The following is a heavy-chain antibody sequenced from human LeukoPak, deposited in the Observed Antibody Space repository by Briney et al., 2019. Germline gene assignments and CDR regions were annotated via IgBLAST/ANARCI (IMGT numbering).Heavy chain of an antibody. CDR2: IYYSGST. Sequence: PSETLSLTCTVSGGSISSSSYYWGWIRQPPGKGLEWIGSIYYSGSTYYNPSLKSRVTISVDTSKNQFSLKLSSVTAADTAVYYCARLDPLTIAAAGGGWFDPWGQGTLVTVSS. CDR3: ARLDPLTIAAAGGGWFDP. J-gene: IGHJ5*02. V-gene: IGHV4-39*01. D-gene: IGHD6-13*01. CDR1: GGSISSSSYY.